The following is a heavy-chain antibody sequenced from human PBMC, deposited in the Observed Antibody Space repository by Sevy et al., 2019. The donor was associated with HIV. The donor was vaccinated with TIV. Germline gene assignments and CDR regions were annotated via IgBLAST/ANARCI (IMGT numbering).Heavy chain of an antibody. J-gene: IGHJ4*02. V-gene: IGHV3-23*01. CDR2: FSFGCGQI. Sequence: GGSLRLSCAASGFAFSIYSMSWVRQAPGKGLEWVSTFSFGCGQINYADSVKGRFTISRDNSKNTLYLQMNSLSAEDTAVYYCAREGCTKPHDYSGQGTLVTVSS. CDR1: GFAFSIYS. D-gene: IGHD2-8*01. CDR3: AREGCTKPHDY.